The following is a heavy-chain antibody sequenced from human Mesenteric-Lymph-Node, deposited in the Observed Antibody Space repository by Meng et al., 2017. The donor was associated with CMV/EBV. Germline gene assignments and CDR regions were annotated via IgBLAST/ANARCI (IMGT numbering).Heavy chain of an antibody. Sequence: CTVSGGSISSNSYFWAWIRQPPGRGLEWIGGISSSGSTYYNPSLKSRVTISVDTSKNQFSQRLTSVTALDTAVYYCARLLGMSGSFDYWSHGTLVTSPQ. CDR1: GGSISSNSYF. V-gene: IGHV4-39*01. D-gene: IGHD1-20*01. J-gene: IGHJ4*01. CDR3: ARLLGMSGSFDY. CDR2: ISSSGST.